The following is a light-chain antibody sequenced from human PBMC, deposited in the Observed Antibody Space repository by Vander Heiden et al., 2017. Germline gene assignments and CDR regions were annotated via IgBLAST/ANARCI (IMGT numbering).Light chain of an antibody. CDR3: QQYDSTPRT. V-gene: IGKV4-1*01. CDR1: QSVLYSSNNKNY. J-gene: IGKJ1*01. CDR2: WAS. Sequence: DIVMTQSPDSLAVSLGARATINCKSSQSVLYSSNNKNYLAWYHQKPGQPPKLLIYWASTRESGVPDRFSGSGSGTDFTLTISSLQAEDVAVYYCQQYDSTPRTFGQGTKVEIK.